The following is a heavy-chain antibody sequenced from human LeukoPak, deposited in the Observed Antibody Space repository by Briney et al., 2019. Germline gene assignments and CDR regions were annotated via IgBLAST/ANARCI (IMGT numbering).Heavy chain of an antibody. CDR2: ISAYNGNT. CDR3: ARDLYYDSSGHGGY. CDR1: GYTFTSYG. J-gene: IGHJ4*02. V-gene: IGHV1-18*01. D-gene: IGHD3-22*01. Sequence: GASVKVSCKASGYTFTSYGISWVRQAPGQGLEWMGWISAYNGNTNYAQKLQGRVTMTTDTSTSTAYMELRSLRSDDTAVYYCARDLYYDSSGHGGYWGQGTLVTVSS.